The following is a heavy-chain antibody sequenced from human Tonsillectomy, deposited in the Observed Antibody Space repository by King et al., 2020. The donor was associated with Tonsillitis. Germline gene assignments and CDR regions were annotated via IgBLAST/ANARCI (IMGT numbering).Heavy chain of an antibody. V-gene: IGHV4-61*02. J-gene: IGHJ4*02. CDR3: ARCRHYGDYCDY. D-gene: IGHD4-17*01. Sequence: VQLQESGPGLVKPSQTLSLPCTVSGGSISSGDYYWISIRQPAGRGLGWMGRINPTGATSYNPSIKSRVTMSLDTSKNQFSLKMTSVTATDTAVYYCARCRHYGDYCDYWGQGTLVTVSS. CDR1: GGSISSGDYY. CDR2: INPTGAT.